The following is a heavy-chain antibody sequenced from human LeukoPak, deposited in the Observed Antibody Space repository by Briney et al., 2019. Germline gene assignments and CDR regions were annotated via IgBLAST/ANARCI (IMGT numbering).Heavy chain of an antibody. CDR2: IYYSGST. D-gene: IGHD3-22*01. J-gene: IGHJ4*02. V-gene: IGHV4-39*07. Sequence: SETLSLTCTVSGGSISSSSYYWGWIRQPPGKGLEWIGSIYYSGSTYYNPSLKSRVTISVDTSKNQFSLKLSSVTAADTAVYYCARGRQNYYDSSTLVGCRSCRGTTFDYWGQGTLVTVSS. CDR3: ARGRQNYYDSSTLVGCRSCRGTTFDY. CDR1: GGSISSSSYY.